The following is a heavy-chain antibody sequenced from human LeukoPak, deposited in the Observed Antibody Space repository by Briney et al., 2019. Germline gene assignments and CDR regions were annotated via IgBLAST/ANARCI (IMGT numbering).Heavy chain of an antibody. D-gene: IGHD3-22*01. CDR2: IGGSDGRT. J-gene: IGHJ6*03. CDR3: VKDSSSYDWGYMDV. CDR1: GFTFSTYA. Sequence: GGSLRLSCAASGFTFSTYAMSWVRQAPGKGLEWVSLIGGSDGRTRYAASVKGRFTISRDNSKNTLYLEMNSLRAEDTAVYYCVKDSSSYDWGYMDVWGKGTTVTISS. V-gene: IGHV3-23*01.